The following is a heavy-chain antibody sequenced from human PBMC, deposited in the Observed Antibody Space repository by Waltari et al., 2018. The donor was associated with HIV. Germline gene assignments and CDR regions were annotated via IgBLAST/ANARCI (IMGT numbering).Heavy chain of an antibody. CDR1: GFTVSRNY. J-gene: IGHJ3*02. CDR2: IYSGGST. CDR3: ARGKGLAADDAFDI. V-gene: IGHV3-53*01. Sequence: EVQLVESGGGLIQPGGSLRLSCAASGFTVSRNYMIWVRQAPGKGLECVSVIYSGGSTYYADSVKGRFTISRDNAKDTLDLQMNGLRAEDTAVYYCARGKGLAADDAFDIWVQGTMVTVSS. D-gene: IGHD6-19*01.